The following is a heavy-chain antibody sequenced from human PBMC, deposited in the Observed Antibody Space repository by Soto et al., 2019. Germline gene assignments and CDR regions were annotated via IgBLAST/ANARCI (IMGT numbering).Heavy chain of an antibody. Sequence: SDILPTICTITVASGLYEYCYTIRQPPGKGLEWIGFVYDSGSTSYNSSLKSRLTISVDTSKNQFSLKLSSVTAADTAVYYCVRQVGATGSYSYAVWGQGTMVS. CDR3: VRQVGATGSYSYAV. J-gene: IGHJ3*01. CDR2: VYDSGST. CDR1: VASGLYEY. D-gene: IGHD1-26*01. V-gene: IGHV4-59*02.